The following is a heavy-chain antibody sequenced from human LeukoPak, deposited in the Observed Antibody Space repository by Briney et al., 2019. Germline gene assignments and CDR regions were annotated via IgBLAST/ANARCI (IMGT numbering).Heavy chain of an antibody. CDR2: ISGSGGST. CDR3: YGDGVAGTGTFY. Sequence: PGGSLRLSCASSGFTFSSYAMSCVCQAPGKGLEWVSAISGSGGSTYYADSVKGRFTISRDNSKNTLYLQMNSLRAEDAAVYYLYGDGVAGTGTFYWGQGTLVTVSS. J-gene: IGHJ4*02. D-gene: IGHD2-15*01. CDR1: GFTFSSYA. V-gene: IGHV3-23*01.